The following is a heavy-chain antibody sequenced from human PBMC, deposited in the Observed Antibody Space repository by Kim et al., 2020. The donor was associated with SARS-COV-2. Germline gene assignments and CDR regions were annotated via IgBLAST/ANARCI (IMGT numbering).Heavy chain of an antibody. CDR2: INPNSGGT. CDR3: AREGWLGRPNWFDP. D-gene: IGHD3-22*01. Sequence: ASVKVSCKASGYTFTGYYMHWVRQAPGQGLEWMGWINPNSGGTNYAQKFQGRVTMTRDTSISTAYMELSRLRSDDTAVYYCAREGWLGRPNWFDPWGQGTLVTVSS. V-gene: IGHV1-2*02. J-gene: IGHJ5*02. CDR1: GYTFTGYY.